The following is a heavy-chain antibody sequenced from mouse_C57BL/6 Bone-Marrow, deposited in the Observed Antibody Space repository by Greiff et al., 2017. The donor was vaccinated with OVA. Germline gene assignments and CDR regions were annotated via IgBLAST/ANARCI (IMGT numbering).Heavy chain of an antibody. D-gene: IGHD1-1*01. CDR1: GYTFTDYY. CDR2: INPYNGGT. V-gene: IGHV1-19*01. Sequence: VQLQQSGPVLVKPGASVKMSCKASGYTFTDYYMNWVKQSHGKSLEWIGVINPYNGGTSYNQKFKGKATLTVDKSSSTAYMELNSLTSEDSAVDYCARMRIYYYGSSYWWYFDVWGTGTTVTVSS. J-gene: IGHJ1*03. CDR3: ARMRIYYYGSSYWWYFDV.